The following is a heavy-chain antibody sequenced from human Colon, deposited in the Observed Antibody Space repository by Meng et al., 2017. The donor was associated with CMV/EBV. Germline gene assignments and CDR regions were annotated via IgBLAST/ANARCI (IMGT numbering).Heavy chain of an antibody. CDR1: GGSISSSTYY. CDR3: ATDYGDYYFDR. Sequence: QLQLQESGPGLVKPSETLALTCTVSGGSISSSTYYWGWIRQTPGKGLEWIGNIYYSGYTYYNPSLKSRLTISVDTSKNQFSLNLTSVTAADTAVYYCATDYGDYYFDRWGQGTLVTVSS. D-gene: IGHD4-17*01. V-gene: IGHV4-39*07. J-gene: IGHJ4*02. CDR2: IYYSGYT.